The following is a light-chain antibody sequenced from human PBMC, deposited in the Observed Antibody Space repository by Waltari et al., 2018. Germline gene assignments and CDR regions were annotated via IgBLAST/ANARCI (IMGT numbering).Light chain of an antibody. CDR1: SSDLGGYSF. CDR3: SSYTSISPPFL. V-gene: IGLV2-14*01. Sequence: QSALTQPASMSGSPGQSITISCTSSSSDLGGYSFVSWYQQHPGKAPKLMIYDVSHRPSGVSNRFSGSKSGNTASLTISGLQPEDEADYYCSSYTSISPPFLFGTGTKVTVL. CDR2: DVS. J-gene: IGLJ1*01.